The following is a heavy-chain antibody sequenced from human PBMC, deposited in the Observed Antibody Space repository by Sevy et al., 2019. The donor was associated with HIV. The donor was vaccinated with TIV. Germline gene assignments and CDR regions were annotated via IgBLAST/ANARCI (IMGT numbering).Heavy chain of an antibody. Sequence: GGSLRLSCAASGFTFSSFGMHWVRQAPGKGLEWVSFISYDGSNKKYADSVKGRLTVSRDKSKNTLYLQMNSLRAEDTAVYYCAKEIDYFDSRAGPGSLIYNYYYGLEDWGPGTTVTVSS. CDR2: ISYDGSNK. CDR3: AKEIDYFDSRAGPGSLIYNYYYGLED. D-gene: IGHD3-22*01. CDR1: GFTFSSFG. V-gene: IGHV3-30*18. J-gene: IGHJ6*02.